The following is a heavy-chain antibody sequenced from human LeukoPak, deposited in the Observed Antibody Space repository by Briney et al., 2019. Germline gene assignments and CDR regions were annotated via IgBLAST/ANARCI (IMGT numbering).Heavy chain of an antibody. CDR1: GYTFTGYY. V-gene: IGHV1-2*02. Sequence: ASVKVSCKASGYTFTGYYMHWVRQAPGQGLEWMGWINPNSGGTNYAQKFQGRVTMTRDTSISTAYMELSRLRSDDTAVYYCAREHTAMVTDLGYWGQGTLVTVSS. J-gene: IGHJ4*02. D-gene: IGHD5-18*01. CDR2: INPNSGGT. CDR3: AREHTAMVTDLGY.